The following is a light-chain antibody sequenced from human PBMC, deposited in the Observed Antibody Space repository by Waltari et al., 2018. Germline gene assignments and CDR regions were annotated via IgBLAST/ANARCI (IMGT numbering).Light chain of an antibody. CDR2: LNTDGSH. CDR3: QTWGTGMV. Sequence: QLVLTQSPSASASLGASVKLTCTLSSGHSSYAIAWHQQHPEEGPRYLMKLNTDGSHSKGDGIPDRFSGSSSGAERYLTISSLQSEDEADYYCQTWGTGMVFGGGTKLTVL. V-gene: IGLV4-69*01. CDR1: SGHSSYA. J-gene: IGLJ2*01.